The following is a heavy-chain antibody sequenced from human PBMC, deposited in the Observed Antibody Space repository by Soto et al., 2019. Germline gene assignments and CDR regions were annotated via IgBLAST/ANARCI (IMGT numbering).Heavy chain of an antibody. CDR3: ARRGRIAVSGEPYNWFDP. V-gene: IGHV1-69*01. CDR2: IIPIFGTA. Sequence: QVQLVQSGAEVKKPGSSVKVSCKASGGTFSSYAISWVRQAPGQGLEWMGGIIPIFGTANYAQKFQGRVTITADEATSTAYMELRSLRSEDTAVYYCARRGRIAVSGEPYNWFDPWGQGTLVTVSS. CDR1: GGTFSSYA. D-gene: IGHD6-19*01. J-gene: IGHJ5*02.